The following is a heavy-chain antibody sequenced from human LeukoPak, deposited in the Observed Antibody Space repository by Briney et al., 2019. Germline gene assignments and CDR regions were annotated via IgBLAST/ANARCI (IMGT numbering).Heavy chain of an antibody. CDR1: GYTFTSYD. V-gene: IGHV1-8*01. CDR3: ARGLFEDIVASPHYGMDV. D-gene: IGHD5-12*01. Sequence: ASVKVSCKASGYTFTSYDINWVRQATGQGLEWMGWMNPNSGNTGYAQKFQGRVTMTRNTSISTAYMELSSLRSEAPAVYYCARGLFEDIVASPHYGMDVWGQGTTVTVSS. CDR2: MNPNSGNT. J-gene: IGHJ6*02.